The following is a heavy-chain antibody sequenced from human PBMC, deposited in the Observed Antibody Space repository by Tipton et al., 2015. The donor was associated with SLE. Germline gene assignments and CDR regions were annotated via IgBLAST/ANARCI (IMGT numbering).Heavy chain of an antibody. CDR1: GFTFRTYA. D-gene: IGHD5-18*01. Sequence: SLRLSCTASGFTFRTYAMTWVRQAPGKGLEWVSTISTGGDNTYYADSVKGRFTISRDNSKNTLCLQMNSLRAEDTAVCYCAQGGCSYSYWGQGTLVTVSS. CDR3: AQGGCSYSY. V-gene: IGHV3-23*01. J-gene: IGHJ4*02. CDR2: ISTGGDNT.